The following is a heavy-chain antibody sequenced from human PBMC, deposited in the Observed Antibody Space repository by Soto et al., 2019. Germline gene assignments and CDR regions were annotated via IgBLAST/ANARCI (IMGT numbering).Heavy chain of an antibody. D-gene: IGHD3-22*01. Sequence: PGGSLRLSCAASGFTFSTYGIHWVRQAPGKGLEWVAVISFDGSNKYYADSVKGRFTISRDNSKNTLYLQMNSLRAEDTAVYYCAKGLDFDSSGNYPSYYYYYYGMDVWGQGTTVTVSS. CDR3: AKGLDFDSSGNYPSYYYYYYGMDV. CDR2: ISFDGSNK. J-gene: IGHJ6*02. V-gene: IGHV3-30*18. CDR1: GFTFSTYG.